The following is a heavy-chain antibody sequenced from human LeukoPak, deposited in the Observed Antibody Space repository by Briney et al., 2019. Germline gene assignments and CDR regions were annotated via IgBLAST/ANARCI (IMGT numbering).Heavy chain of an antibody. D-gene: IGHD3-22*01. CDR2: ISGSGGST. J-gene: IGHJ4*02. Sequence: GGSLRLSCAASRFTFSSYAMSWVRQAPGKGLQWVSGISGSGGSTYYADSVKGRFTISRDNSKNTLNLQMNSLRAEDTAVYYCAKEEDSSGYYYDYWGQGTLVTVSS. CDR3: AKEEDSSGYYYDY. CDR1: RFTFSSYA. V-gene: IGHV3-23*01.